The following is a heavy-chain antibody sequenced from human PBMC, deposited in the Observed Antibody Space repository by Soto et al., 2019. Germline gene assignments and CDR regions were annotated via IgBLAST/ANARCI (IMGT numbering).Heavy chain of an antibody. CDR2: IDHSGKT. J-gene: IGHJ4*02. D-gene: IGHD3-22*01. CDR1: GYLISSGYY. V-gene: IGHV4-38-2*02. CDR3: ARDLRSGYDSYYFDY. Sequence: PSETLSLTCSVSGYLISSGYYWVWVRQTPGKGPEWLGSIDHSGKTYKNPSLKSRVSASVDLSQNQFSLNLRSVTAADTAVYFCARDLRSGYDSYYFDYWGQGTLVNVS.